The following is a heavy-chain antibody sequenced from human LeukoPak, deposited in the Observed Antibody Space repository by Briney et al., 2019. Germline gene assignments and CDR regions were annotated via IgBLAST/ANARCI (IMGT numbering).Heavy chain of an antibody. Sequence: GWSLRLSCAASAFTFSSYAMSRVRQAPGSGLEWVSASSGSGGSKYYADSVKGRFTISRENSKNTLYLQMNSLRAEDTAVYYCAKEEGYSYGQYYYYGMDVWGQGTTVTVSS. V-gene: IGHV3-23*01. CDR1: AFTFSSYA. J-gene: IGHJ6*02. D-gene: IGHD5-18*01. CDR2: SSGSGGSK. CDR3: AKEEGYSYGQYYYYGMDV.